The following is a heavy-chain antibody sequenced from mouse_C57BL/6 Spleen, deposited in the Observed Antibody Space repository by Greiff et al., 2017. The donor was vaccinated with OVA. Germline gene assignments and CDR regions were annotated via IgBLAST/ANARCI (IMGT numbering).Heavy chain of an antibody. CDR3: ARHYYGSSYDWYFDV. J-gene: IGHJ1*03. V-gene: IGHV5-12*01. CDR1: GFTFSDYY. CDR2: ISNGGGST. D-gene: IGHD1-1*01. Sequence: EVQVVESGGGLVQPGGSLKLSCAASGFTFSDYYMYWVRQTPEKRLEWVAYISNGGGSTYYPDTVKVRFTISRDNAKNTLYLQMSRLTSEDTAMYYCARHYYGSSYDWYFDVWGTGTTVTVSS.